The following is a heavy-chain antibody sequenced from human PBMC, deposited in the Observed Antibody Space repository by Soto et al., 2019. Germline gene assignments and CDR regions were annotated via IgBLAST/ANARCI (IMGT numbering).Heavy chain of an antibody. CDR3: ASYSLRLTMMGERAFDI. V-gene: IGHV3-74*01. J-gene: IGHJ3*02. CDR1: GFRFEVYA. Sequence: PGGSLRLSCAASGFRFEVYAMHWVRQAPGKGQVWVSRINSDGSITTYADTVKGRFTTTRDNAKNTLYLQMNGLRAEDTAVYYCASYSLRLTMMGERAFDIWGQGTMVTVSS. D-gene: IGHD3-22*01. CDR2: INSDGSIT.